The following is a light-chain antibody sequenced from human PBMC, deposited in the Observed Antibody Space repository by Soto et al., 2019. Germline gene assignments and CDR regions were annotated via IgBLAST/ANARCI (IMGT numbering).Light chain of an antibody. CDR2: GAA. CDR1: QSILNY. J-gene: IGKJ4*01. Sequence: DIQMTQSPSSLSASVGDGVTITCRAGQSILNYLSWYQLKPGKAPRLLMYGAASLQSGVPSRFSGSGSGTDFTLTISGLLPEDFATYYCQQNYRTPPTFGGGTKVDIK. V-gene: IGKV1-39*01. CDR3: QQNYRTPPT.